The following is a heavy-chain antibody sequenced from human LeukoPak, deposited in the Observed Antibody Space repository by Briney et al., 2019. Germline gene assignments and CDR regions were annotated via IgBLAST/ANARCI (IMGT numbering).Heavy chain of an antibody. D-gene: IGHD3-22*01. V-gene: IGHV4-4*09. J-gene: IGHJ4*02. Sequence: SETLSLTCTVSGGSISSYYWSWIRQPPGKGLEWIGYIYTSGSTNYNPSLKSRVTISVDTSKNQFSLKLSSVTAADTAVYYCAQTGDSRGYYLKWGQGTLVTVSS. CDR2: IYTSGST. CDR1: GGSISSYY. CDR3: AQTGDSRGYYLK.